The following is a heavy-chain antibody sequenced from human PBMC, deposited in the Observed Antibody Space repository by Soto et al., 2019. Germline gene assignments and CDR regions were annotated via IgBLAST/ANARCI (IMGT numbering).Heavy chain of an antibody. Sequence: SETLSLTCTVSGGSISSSSYYWGWIRQPPGKGLEWIGSIYYSGSTYYNPSLKSRVTISVDTSKNQFSLKLSSVTAADTAVYYCARHIYDILTGYYHSPSWFDPWGRGTLVTVSS. CDR3: ARHIYDILTGYYHSPSWFDP. J-gene: IGHJ5*02. D-gene: IGHD3-9*01. V-gene: IGHV4-39*01. CDR1: GGSISSSSYY. CDR2: IYYSGST.